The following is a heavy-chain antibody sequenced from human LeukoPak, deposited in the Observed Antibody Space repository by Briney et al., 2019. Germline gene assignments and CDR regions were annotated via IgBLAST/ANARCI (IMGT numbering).Heavy chain of an antibody. CDR3: ARHPDRSGWSTFEY. D-gene: IGHD6-19*01. J-gene: IGHJ4*02. V-gene: IGHV3-74*01. CDR1: GFTLRSYW. CDR2: INSDGIST. Sequence: GGSLRLSCAASGFTLRSYWMHWVRQAPGKGLVWVSRINSDGISTTYADSVKGRFTISRDNAKNTLYLQMNRLRAEDTAVYYCARHPDRSGWSTFEYWGQGTLVTVSP.